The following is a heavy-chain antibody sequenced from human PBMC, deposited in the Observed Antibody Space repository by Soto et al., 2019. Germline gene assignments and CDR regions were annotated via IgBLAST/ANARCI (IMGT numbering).Heavy chain of an antibody. V-gene: IGHV3-74*01. CDR2: INSDGSST. CDR1: GFTFSSYW. Sequence: PGGSLRLSCAASGFTFSSYWMHWVRQAPGKGLVWVSRINSDGSSTSYADSVKGRFTISRDNAKNTLYLQMNSLRAEDTAVYYCARGGTGTTIRNYYYYYMDVWGKGTTVTVSS. D-gene: IGHD1-1*01. J-gene: IGHJ6*03. CDR3: ARGGTGTTIRNYYYYYMDV.